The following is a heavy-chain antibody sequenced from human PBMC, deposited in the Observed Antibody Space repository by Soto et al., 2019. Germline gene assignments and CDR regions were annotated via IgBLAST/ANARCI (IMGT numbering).Heavy chain of an antibody. Sequence: QLVQSGSEVKKPGSSVKVSCQASGGTFSGYVVTWLRQAPGQGLEWMGEFVPLFGTTNYAQRFSGRTTITAKESTGTAYMELRTLKSDDNTVYYCATPGLGVSSPHYFDNWGQGTLVTVSS. D-gene: IGHD3-16*01. CDR2: FVPLFGTT. J-gene: IGHJ4*02. CDR1: GGTFSGYV. CDR3: ATPGLGVSSPHYFDN. V-gene: IGHV1-69*01.